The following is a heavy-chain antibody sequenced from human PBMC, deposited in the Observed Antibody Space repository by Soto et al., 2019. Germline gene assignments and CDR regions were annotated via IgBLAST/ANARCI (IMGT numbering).Heavy chain of an antibody. J-gene: IGHJ5*01. CDR2: TYYRSKWYN. CDR1: GDSVSSNSAA. D-gene: IGHD3-10*01. CDR3: ASDGFCGFGEFEPFDS. V-gene: IGHV6-1*01. Sequence: SQTLSLTCAISGDSVSSNSAAWNWIRQSPSRGLEWLGRTYYRSKWYNDYAVSVKSRITINPDTSKNQFSLQLNSVTPEDTAVYYCASDGFCGFGEFEPFDSWAQRTLVTVSS.